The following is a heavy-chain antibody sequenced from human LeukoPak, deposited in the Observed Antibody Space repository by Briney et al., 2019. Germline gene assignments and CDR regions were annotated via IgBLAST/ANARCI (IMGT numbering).Heavy chain of an antibody. J-gene: IGHJ4*02. CDR2: INPNGGGT. V-gene: IGHV1-2*02. CDR1: GYTFTGYY. CDR3: ARFDIVVVPAAMSVIADDY. Sequence: ASVKVSCKASGYTFTGYYMHWVRQAPGQGLEWMGWINPNGGGTNYAQKFQGRVTMTRDTSISTAYMELSRLRSDDTPVYYCARFDIVVVPAAMSVIADDYWGQGTLVTVSS. D-gene: IGHD2-2*01.